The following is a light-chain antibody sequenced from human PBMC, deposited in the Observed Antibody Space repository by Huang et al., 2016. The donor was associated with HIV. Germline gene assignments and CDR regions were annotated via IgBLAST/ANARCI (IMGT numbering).Light chain of an antibody. CDR1: QSVSKS. Sequence: EIVLTQSPATLSLSPGERATLSCRASQSVSKSLAWYQQKPGQTPKLLIYDASNRAAGIPARFSGSGSGTDFNLTISRLEPEDFALYYCHQRSDWPRTFGQGTKVEIK. CDR2: DAS. J-gene: IGKJ1*01. CDR3: HQRSDWPRT. V-gene: IGKV3-11*01.